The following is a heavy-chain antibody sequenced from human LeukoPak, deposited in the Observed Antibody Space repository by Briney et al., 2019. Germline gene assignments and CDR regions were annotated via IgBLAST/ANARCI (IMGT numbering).Heavy chain of an antibody. V-gene: IGHV3-66*01. CDR2: IYSGGST. J-gene: IGHJ6*03. CDR3: AREAPAHYYYMDV. Sequence: GGSLRLSCAASGFTFNNYWMSWVRQAPGKGLEWVSVIYSGGSTYYADSVKGRFTISRDNSKNTLYLQMNSLRAEDTAVYYCAREAPAHYYYMDVWGKGTTVTISS. CDR1: GFTFNNYW.